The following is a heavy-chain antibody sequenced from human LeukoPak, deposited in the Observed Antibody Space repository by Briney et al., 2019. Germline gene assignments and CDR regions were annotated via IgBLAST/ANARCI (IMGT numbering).Heavy chain of an antibody. CDR1: GYTFTNYG. CDR3: ARVLRDYYDSSGYYYLDY. J-gene: IGHJ4*02. CDR2: ISAYSGNR. D-gene: IGHD3-22*01. V-gene: IGHV1-18*01. Sequence: ASVKVSCRASGYTFTNYGISWVRQAPGQGLEWMGWISAYSGNRNYVQRLQGRVTMTTDTSTSTAYMELRSLRSDDTAVYYCARVLRDYYDSSGYYYLDYWGQGTLVTVSS.